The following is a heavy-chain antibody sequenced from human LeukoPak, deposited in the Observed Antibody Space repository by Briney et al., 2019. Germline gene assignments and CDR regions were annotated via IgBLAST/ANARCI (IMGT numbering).Heavy chain of an antibody. D-gene: IGHD4-23*01. CDR2: IRFDGSNK. CDR1: GFSFRSFG. Sequence: GGSLRLSCAASGFSFRSFGMHWVCQAPGKGLEWVALIRFDGSNKYYADSVRGRFTISRDNSNNTLYLQMNSLRVEDTAVYYCARQTTVASDCWGQGTLVTVSS. J-gene: IGHJ4*02. CDR3: ARQTTVASDC. V-gene: IGHV3-30*02.